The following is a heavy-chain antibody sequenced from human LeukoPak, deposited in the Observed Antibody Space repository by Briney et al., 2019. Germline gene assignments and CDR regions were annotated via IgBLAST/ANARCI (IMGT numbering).Heavy chain of an antibody. V-gene: IGHV4-39*07. CDR3: XSVDTXXXXVDY. D-gene: IGHD5-18*01. Sequence: SETLSLTCTVSGGSISSSSYYWGWIRQPPGKGLEWIGSIYYSGXTXYXXXLKSRVTISVDTSKNQFSLKLSSVTAADTAVYXXXSVDTXXXXVDYWGQGTLVXVSS. CDR2: IYYSGXT. CDR1: GGSISSSSYY. J-gene: IGHJ4*02.